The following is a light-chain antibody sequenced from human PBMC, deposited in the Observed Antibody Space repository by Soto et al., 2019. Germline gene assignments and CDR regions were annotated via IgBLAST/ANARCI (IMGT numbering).Light chain of an antibody. CDR1: SSDVGGYKY. CDR3: CSYAGSSVWG. CDR2: DVS. Sequence: QSALTQPRSLSGSPGQSVIISCTGTSSDVGGYKYVSWYQQHPGKAPKLVIYDVSERPSGVPDRFSGSKSGNTASLTISGLQAEDEADYHCCSYAGSSVWGFGGVTKLTVL. V-gene: IGLV2-11*01. J-gene: IGLJ3*02.